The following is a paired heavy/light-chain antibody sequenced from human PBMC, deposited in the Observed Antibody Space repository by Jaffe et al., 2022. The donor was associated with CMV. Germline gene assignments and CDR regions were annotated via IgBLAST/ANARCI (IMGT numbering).Light chain of an antibody. CDR1: QDIKDD. Sequence: DIQMTQSPSSLSASIGDRVTITCRASQDIKDDLAWYQQKPGKAPTRLIYDASSLQSGVPSRFSGSGSGTEFTLAISSLQPEDSATYYCLQHHAYPPVFGRGSKVEIK. V-gene: IGKV1-17*01. CDR2: DAS. CDR3: LQHHAYPPV. J-gene: IGKJ1*01.
Heavy chain of an antibody. CDR1: PNNFGNNG. CDR3: ARDVDPTNWYEIDF. D-gene: IGHD1-20*01. CDR2: VSGLGRT. J-gene: IGHJ4*02. Sequence: QVQLVQSGPEVKKPGASVTVSCKMSPNNFGNNGVNWVRQAPGQGLEWVGWVSGLGRTNSADKFYDRLTMTTSTSTVFMELRSLTSDDTAVYYCARDVDPTNWYEIDFWGQGTQVTVSS. V-gene: IGHV1-18*04.